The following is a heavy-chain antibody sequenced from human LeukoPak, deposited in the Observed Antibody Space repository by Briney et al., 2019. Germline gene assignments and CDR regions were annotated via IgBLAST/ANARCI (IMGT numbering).Heavy chain of an antibody. CDR3: ARDPYSGSYGNYYYYFMDV. CDR1: GFTFSTYW. D-gene: IGHD1-26*01. Sequence: GGSLRLSCAASGFTFSTYWMSWVRQAPGKGLEWVASIKQDGSEKYYVDSVKGRFTISRDNSNNSLYLQMNSLRAEDTAVYYCARDPYSGSYGNYYYYFMDVWGKGTTVTISS. V-gene: IGHV3-7*01. J-gene: IGHJ6*03. CDR2: IKQDGSEK.